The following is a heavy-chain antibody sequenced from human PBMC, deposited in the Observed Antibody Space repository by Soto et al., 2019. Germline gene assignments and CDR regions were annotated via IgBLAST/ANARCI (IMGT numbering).Heavy chain of an antibody. CDR3: VRGHWWLDS. CDR1: GFKFRTYW. CDR2: IKEDGSEK. J-gene: IGHJ5*01. Sequence: EVQLVESGGGLVQPGGSLRLSCAASGFKFRTYWMSWVRQAPGKGLEWVAYIKEDGSEKYHVDSVKGRFTISRDNAKNSLSLQMNSLTVEDTAVYYCVRGHWWLDSWGQGTLVTVSS. D-gene: IGHD3-3*02. V-gene: IGHV3-7*01.